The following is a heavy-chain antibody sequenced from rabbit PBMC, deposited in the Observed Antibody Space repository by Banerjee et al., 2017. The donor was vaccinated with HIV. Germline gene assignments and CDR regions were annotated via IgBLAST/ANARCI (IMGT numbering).Heavy chain of an antibody. CDR2: INTGSSGTI. CDR1: GFSFSTSYW. Sequence: QQQLVESGGGLAKPGASLTLTCTASGFSFSTSYWMTWVRQAPGKGLEWIASINTGSSGTIYYATWAKGRFTVSKASSTTVTLQMTSLTAADTATYFCARDGITVGSAGNGYPLWGPGTLVTVS. CDR3: ARDGITVGSAGNGYPL. J-gene: IGHJ4*01. D-gene: IGHD8-1*01. V-gene: IGHV1S45*01.